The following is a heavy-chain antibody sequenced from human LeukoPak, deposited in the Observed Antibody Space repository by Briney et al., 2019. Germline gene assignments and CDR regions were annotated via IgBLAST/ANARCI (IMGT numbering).Heavy chain of an antibody. Sequence: SETLSLTCTVSGGSISSSSYYWGWIRQPPGKGLEWIGSIYYSGSTYYNPSLKSRVTISVDTSKNQFSLKLSSVTAADTAVYYCARDSGYYGLSLFWGQGTLVTVSS. J-gene: IGHJ4*02. CDR2: IYYSGST. CDR3: ARDSGYYGLSLF. V-gene: IGHV4-39*07. CDR1: GGSISSSSYY. D-gene: IGHD3-22*01.